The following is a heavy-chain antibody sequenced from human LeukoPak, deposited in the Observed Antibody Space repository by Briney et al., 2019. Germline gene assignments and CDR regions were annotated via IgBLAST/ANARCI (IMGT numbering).Heavy chain of an antibody. CDR2: INPSDGST. CDR1: GYTFTRHY. CDR3: ARDGRYSYGLYYFDY. J-gene: IGHJ4*02. Sequence: ASVKVSCKATGYTFTRHYIHWVRQAPGQGLEWMGIINPSDGSTNFAQKFQARVTMTTDTSTSTVYKELSSLRSDDTAIYYCARDGRYSYGLYYFDYWGQGTLVTVSS. D-gene: IGHD5-18*01. V-gene: IGHV1-46*01.